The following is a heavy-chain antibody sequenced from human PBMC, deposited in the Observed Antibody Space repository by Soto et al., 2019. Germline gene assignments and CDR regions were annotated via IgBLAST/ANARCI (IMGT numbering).Heavy chain of an antibody. CDR2: IYYSGST. D-gene: IGHD5-12*01. J-gene: IGHJ3*02. CDR3: ARARLRAVYAFDI. V-gene: IGHV4-31*03. Sequence: SETLSLTCTVSGGSVSSGAYYWTWIRQRPGKGLEWIGYIYYSGSTYYSPSLKSRLSISLDTSKNQFSLRLSSVTAADTAMYYCARARLRAVYAFDIWGQGTMVTVSS. CDR1: GGSVSSGAYY.